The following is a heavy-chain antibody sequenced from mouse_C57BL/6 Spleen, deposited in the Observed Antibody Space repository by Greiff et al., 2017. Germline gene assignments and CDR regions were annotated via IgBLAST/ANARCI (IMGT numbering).Heavy chain of an antibody. V-gene: IGHV1-59*01. CDR3: ANKGGGSRY. CDR1: GYTFTSYW. CDR2: IDPSDSYT. J-gene: IGHJ2*01. Sequence: QVQLQQPGAELVRPGTSVKLSCKASGYTFTSYWMHWVKQRPGQGLEWIGVIDPSDSYTNYNQKFKGKATLTVDTSSSTAYMQLSSLTSEDSAVYYCANKGGGSRYWGQGNTLTVSS. D-gene: IGHD1-1*01.